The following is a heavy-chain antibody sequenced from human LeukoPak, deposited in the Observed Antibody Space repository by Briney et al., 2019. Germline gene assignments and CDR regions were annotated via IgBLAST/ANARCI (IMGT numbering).Heavy chain of an antibody. CDR2: ISYDGSNK. CDR3: ARPEYSGTQYYFDY. CDR1: GFTFSSYA. Sequence: PGGSLRLSCASSGFTFSSYAMHWVRQAPGKGLEWVAVISYDGSNKYYADSVKGRFTISRDNSKNTLYLQMNSLRAEDTAVYYCARPEYSGTQYYFDYWGQGTLVTVSS. V-gene: IGHV3-30-3*01. D-gene: IGHD1-26*01. J-gene: IGHJ4*02.